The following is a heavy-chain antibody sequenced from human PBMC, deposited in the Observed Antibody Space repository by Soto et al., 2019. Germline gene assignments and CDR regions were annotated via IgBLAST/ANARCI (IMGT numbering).Heavy chain of an antibody. CDR3: ARGFSSTPNWFDP. D-gene: IGHD6-19*01. CDR1: GFTFSSCW. CDR2: IKQDGSVR. Sequence: LSCVASGFTFSSCWMSWVRQAPGKGLEWVANIKQDGSVRYYVDSVKGRFTISRDNAMNSLYLQMNSLRVEDTAMYYCARGFSSTPNWFDPWGQGPLVTVSS. J-gene: IGHJ5*02. V-gene: IGHV3-7*03.